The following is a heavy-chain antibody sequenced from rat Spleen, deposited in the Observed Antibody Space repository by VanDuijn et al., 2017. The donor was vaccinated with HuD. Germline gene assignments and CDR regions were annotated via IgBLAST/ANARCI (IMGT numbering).Heavy chain of an antibody. CDR3: AREIWDLFHN. D-gene: IGHD4-6*01. CDR2: INTGNGNA. V-gene: IGHV1-43*01. Sequence: QVQLQQSETELAKPGSSVKISCKASGCTFTSYYISWIKQTTGQGLEFIGYINTGNGNANYNEKFRGKATLTVDKSSSTAFMQLSSLTPDDSAIYYCAREIWDLFHNWSQGVMVTVSS. CDR1: GCTFTSYY. J-gene: IGHJ2*01.